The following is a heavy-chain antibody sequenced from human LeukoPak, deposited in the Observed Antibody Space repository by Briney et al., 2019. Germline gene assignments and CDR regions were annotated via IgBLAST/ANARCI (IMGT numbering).Heavy chain of an antibody. CDR2: INAGNGNT. CDR3: ASGGKWWSFDY. V-gene: IGHV1-3*01. CDR1: GYTFTNYA. J-gene: IGHJ4*02. Sequence: ASVKVSCKASGYTFTNYAIHWARRAPGQRLEWMGWINAGNGNTKYSQKFQGRVSITRDTSASTAYMELSSLRSEDTAVYYCASGGKWWSFDYWGQGALVTVSS. D-gene: IGHD2-15*01.